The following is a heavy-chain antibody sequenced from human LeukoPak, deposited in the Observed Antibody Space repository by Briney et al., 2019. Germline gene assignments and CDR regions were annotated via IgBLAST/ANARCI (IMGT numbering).Heavy chain of an antibody. V-gene: IGHV3-21*01. CDR2: ISSSSSYI. CDR3: ARDHGVGGFDP. J-gene: IGHJ5*02. D-gene: IGHD3-3*01. CDR1: GFTFSSYS. Sequence: AAESLSLSCAASGFTFSSYSMNWVRQAPGKGLEWVSSISSSSSYIYYADSVKGRFTIARDNAKNSLYLQMNSLRAEDTAVYYCARDHGVGGFDPWGQGTLVTVSS.